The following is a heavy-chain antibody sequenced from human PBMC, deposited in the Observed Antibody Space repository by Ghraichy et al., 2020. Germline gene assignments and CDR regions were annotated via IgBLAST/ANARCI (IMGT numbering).Heavy chain of an antibody. Sequence: SQTLSLTCTVSGGSISSYYWSWIRQPPGKGLEWIGYIYYSGSTNYNPSLKSRVTISVDTSKNQFSLKLSSVTAADTAVYYCARIDYDFWSGYPNWFDPWGQGTLVTVSS. D-gene: IGHD3-3*01. CDR2: IYYSGST. CDR1: GGSISSYY. J-gene: IGHJ5*02. V-gene: IGHV4-59*01. CDR3: ARIDYDFWSGYPNWFDP.